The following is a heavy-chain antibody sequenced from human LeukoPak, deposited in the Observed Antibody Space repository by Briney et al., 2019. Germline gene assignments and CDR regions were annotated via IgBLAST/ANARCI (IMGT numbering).Heavy chain of an antibody. Sequence: GGSLRLSCAASGFTFSSYGIPWVRQAPGKGLEWVAVISYDGTNKFYADSVKGRFTISRDNSKNTLYLQMNSLRAEDTAVYYCAKRALYCSTTSCFSDGGMLDYWGQGTLVTVSS. V-gene: IGHV3-30*18. D-gene: IGHD2-2*01. J-gene: IGHJ4*02. CDR2: ISYDGTNK. CDR1: GFTFSSYG. CDR3: AKRALYCSTTSCFSDGGMLDY.